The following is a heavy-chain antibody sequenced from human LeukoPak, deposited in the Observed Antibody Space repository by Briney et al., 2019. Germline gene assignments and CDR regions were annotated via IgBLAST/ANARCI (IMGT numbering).Heavy chain of an antibody. V-gene: IGHV3-30*18. D-gene: IGHD1-14*01. CDR2: ISYDGSNK. CDR3: AKDLTGVLVSATVFDY. J-gene: IGHJ4*02. Sequence: GGSLRLSCAASGFSFSSYGMHRVRRAPGKGLEWMAVISYDGSNKLYVDSLKGRFTISRDNSKNTVYLQMNSLTTEDTAIYYCAKDLTGVLVSATVFDYWGQGTLVTVSS. CDR1: GFSFSSYG.